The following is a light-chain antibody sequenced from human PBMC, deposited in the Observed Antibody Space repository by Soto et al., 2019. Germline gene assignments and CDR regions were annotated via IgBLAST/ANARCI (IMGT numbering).Light chain of an antibody. J-gene: IGLJ1*01. CDR1: SSNIGAGYE. CDR2: ENN. Sequence: QSVLTQPPSVSEAPGQRVTISCTGSSSNIGAGYEAHWYQQVPGTDPKLLIYENNNRPSGVPDRFSGSKSGTSASLAITGLQDEDEAEYYCQSYDSSLSGYVFGTGTKLTVL. CDR3: QSYDSSLSGYV. V-gene: IGLV1-40*01.